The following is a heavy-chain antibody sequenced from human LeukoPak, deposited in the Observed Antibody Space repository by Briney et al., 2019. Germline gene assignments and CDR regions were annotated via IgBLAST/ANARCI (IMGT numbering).Heavy chain of an antibody. Sequence: TSQTLSLTCTVSGGSISNGDYYWSWIRQHPGKGLEWIGYIYYSGSTYYNPSLKSRVTISVDTSKNQFSLKLSSVTAADTAVYHCARDQDWNRHAFDIWGQGTLVTVSS. CDR3: ARDQDWNRHAFDI. D-gene: IGHD1-1*01. V-gene: IGHV4-31*03. CDR1: GGSISNGDYY. CDR2: IYYSGST. J-gene: IGHJ3*02.